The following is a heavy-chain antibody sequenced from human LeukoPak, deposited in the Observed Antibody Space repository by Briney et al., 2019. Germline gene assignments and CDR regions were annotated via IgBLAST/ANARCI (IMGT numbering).Heavy chain of an antibody. CDR1: GFTFSIYS. V-gene: IGHV3-21*01. D-gene: IGHD3-10*01. CDR3: ARDYYGSGSED. Sequence: GGSLRLSCAASGFTFSIYSMNWVRQAPGKGLEWLSSITSSSNYIYYADSVKGRFTISRDNVLNSLYLQMNSLRAEDTAMYYCARDYYGSGSEDWGQGTLVTVSS. CDR2: ITSSSNYI. J-gene: IGHJ4*02.